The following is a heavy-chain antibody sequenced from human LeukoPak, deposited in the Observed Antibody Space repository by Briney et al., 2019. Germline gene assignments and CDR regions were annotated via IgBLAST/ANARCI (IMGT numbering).Heavy chain of an antibody. V-gene: IGHV4-34*01. D-gene: IGHD4-17*01. CDR2: INHSGST. CDR1: GGSFSGYY. Sequence: SETLSLTCAVYGGSFSGYYWSWIRQPPGKGLEWIGEINHSGSTNYNPSLKGRVTISVDTSKNQFSLKLSSVTATDTAVYYCARGTMTTVTYYFDYWGQGTLVTVSS. J-gene: IGHJ4*02. CDR3: ARGTMTTVTYYFDY.